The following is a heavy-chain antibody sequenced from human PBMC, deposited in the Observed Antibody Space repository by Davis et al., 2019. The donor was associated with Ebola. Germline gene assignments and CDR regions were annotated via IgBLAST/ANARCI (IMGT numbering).Heavy chain of an antibody. CDR3: TRDARPAAILNFDY. D-gene: IGHD2-2*01. CDR1: GFTFSSYE. CDR2: IRSKAYGGTT. V-gene: IGHV3-49*04. Sequence: GGSLRLSCAASGFTFSSYEMNWVRQAPGKGLEWVGFIRSKAYGGTTEYAASVKGRFTISRDDSKSIAYLQMNSLKTEDTAVYYCTRDARPAAILNFDYWGQGTLVTVSS. J-gene: IGHJ4*02.